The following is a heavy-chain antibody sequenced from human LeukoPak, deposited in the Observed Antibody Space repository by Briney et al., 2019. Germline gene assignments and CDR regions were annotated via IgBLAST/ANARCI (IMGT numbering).Heavy chain of an antibody. CDR1: GFTFSSYS. CDR2: ISRSSSYI. V-gene: IGHV3-21*01. J-gene: IGHJ6*02. Sequence: GGSLRLSCAASGFTFSSYSMNWVRQAPGKGLEWVSSISRSSSYIYYADSVKGRFTISRDNAKNSLYLQMNSLRAEDTAVYNCAKDYSNSYYYYYGMDVWGQGTTVTVSS. D-gene: IGHD4-11*01. CDR3: AKDYSNSYYYYYGMDV.